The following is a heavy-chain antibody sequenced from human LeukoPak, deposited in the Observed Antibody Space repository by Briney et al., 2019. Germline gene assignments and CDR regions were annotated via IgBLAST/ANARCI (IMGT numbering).Heavy chain of an antibody. J-gene: IGHJ3*02. D-gene: IGHD2-8*01. CDR3: ARDRLTNDAFDI. CDR1: GFPFHSYW. Sequence: PGGSLRLSCAASGFPFHSYWMHGVPHAPGKGLVGVSRINSVGRGTNNADLVKGRSTISRDNSKNTLYLQMNSLRAEDTAMYYCARDRLTNDAFDIWGQGAMVTVSS. CDR2: INSVGRGT. V-gene: IGHV3-74*01.